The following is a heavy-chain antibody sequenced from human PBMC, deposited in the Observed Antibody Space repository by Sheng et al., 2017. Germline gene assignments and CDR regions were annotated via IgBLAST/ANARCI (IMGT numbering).Heavy chain of an antibody. CDR1: GGSFSGYY. V-gene: IGHV4-34*01. CDR2: INHSGST. D-gene: IGHD2-2*01. CDR3: ARVVVPAAWAWWFDP. J-gene: IGHJ5*02. Sequence: QVQLQQWGAGLLKPSETLSLTCAVYGGSFSGYYWSWIRQPPGKGLEWIGEINHSGSTNYNPSLKSRVTISVDTSKNQFSLKLSSVTAADTAVYYCARVVVPAAWAWWFDPWGQGTLVTVSS.